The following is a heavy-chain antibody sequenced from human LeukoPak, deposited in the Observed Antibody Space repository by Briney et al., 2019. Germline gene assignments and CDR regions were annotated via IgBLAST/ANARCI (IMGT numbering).Heavy chain of an antibody. Sequence: PSETLSLTCTVSGGSISSYYWSWIRQPPGKGLEWVGYIHYSGSTNYNPSLKSRVTISVDTSKNQFSLKLSSVTAADTAVYYCARDSPYYYGSGSATYYMDVWGKGTTVTISS. CDR1: GGSISSYY. J-gene: IGHJ6*03. CDR2: IHYSGST. V-gene: IGHV4-59*01. CDR3: ARDSPYYYGSGSATYYMDV. D-gene: IGHD3-10*01.